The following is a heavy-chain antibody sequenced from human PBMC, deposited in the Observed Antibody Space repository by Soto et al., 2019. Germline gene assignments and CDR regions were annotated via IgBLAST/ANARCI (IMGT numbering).Heavy chain of an antibody. CDR3: TKASPDRHHMDV. Sequence: EVQLLESGGDLVQPGGSLRLSCAASGFTFSKFVMRWVRQTPGKGLEWVSTITETGGYTYYTDSVKGRFTISRDNSKNTLYLQMTSLRAEDTALYYCTKASPDRHHMDVWGQGTTVTVSS. V-gene: IGHV3-23*01. J-gene: IGHJ6*02. CDR1: GFTFSKFV. CDR2: ITETGGYT.